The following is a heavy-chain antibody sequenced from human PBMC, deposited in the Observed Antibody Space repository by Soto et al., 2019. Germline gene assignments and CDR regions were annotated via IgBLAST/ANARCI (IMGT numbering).Heavy chain of an antibody. CDR3: ARVAVAGTENFDY. V-gene: IGHV4-4*02. J-gene: IGHJ4*02. Sequence: SETLSLTCAVSGGSISSSNWWGWVRQSPGKGLEWIGEIYHSGSTNYNPSLKSRVTISVDKSKNQFSLKLSSVTAADTAVYYCARVAVAGTENFDYWGQGTLVTV. CDR2: IYHSGST. CDR1: GGSISSSNW. D-gene: IGHD6-19*01.